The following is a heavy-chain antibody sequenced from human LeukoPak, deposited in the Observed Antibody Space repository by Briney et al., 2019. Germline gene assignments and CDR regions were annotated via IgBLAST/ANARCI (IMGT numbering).Heavy chain of an antibody. V-gene: IGHV3-21*01. J-gene: IGHJ4*02. CDR1: GFTFTSDA. CDR3: ARFTLTNSFDY. Sequence: GGSLRLSCVASGFTFTSDAMNWVRQAPGKGLEWVSSISSSSSYIYYADTVKGRFTISRDNAKNSLYLQMNSLRAEDTAVYYCARFTLTNSFDYWGQGTLVTVSS. CDR2: ISSSSSYI.